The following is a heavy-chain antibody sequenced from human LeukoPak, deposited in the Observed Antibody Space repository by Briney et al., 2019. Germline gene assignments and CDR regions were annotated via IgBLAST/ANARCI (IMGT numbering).Heavy chain of an antibody. V-gene: IGHV3-23*01. CDR1: GCTFSSYA. Sequence: GGSLRLSCAASGCTFSSYAMSWVRQAPGKGLEWVSAISGSGGSTYYADSVKGRFTISRDNSKNTLYLQMNSLRAEDTAVYYCAKDKGRQWLSDYFDYWGQGTLVTVSS. D-gene: IGHD6-19*01. J-gene: IGHJ4*02. CDR3: AKDKGRQWLSDYFDY. CDR2: ISGSGGST.